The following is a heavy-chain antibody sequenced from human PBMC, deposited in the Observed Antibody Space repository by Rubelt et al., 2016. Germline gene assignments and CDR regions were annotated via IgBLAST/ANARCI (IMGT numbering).Heavy chain of an antibody. CDR2: IIPIFGTA. CDR3: ARAKLRTPYYYDSSGYYYVKALGY. J-gene: IGHJ4*02. D-gene: IGHD3-22*01. Sequence: EWMGGIIPIFGTANYAQKFQGRVTITADESTSTAYMELSSLRSEDTAVYYCARAKLRTPYYYDSSGYYYVKALGYWGQGTLVTVSS. V-gene: IGHV1-69*01.